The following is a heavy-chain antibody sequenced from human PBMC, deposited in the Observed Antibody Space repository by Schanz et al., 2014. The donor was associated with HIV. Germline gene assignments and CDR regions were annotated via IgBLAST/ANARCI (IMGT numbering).Heavy chain of an antibody. J-gene: IGHJ6*02. V-gene: IGHV3-9*01. CDR2: ISWNRGII. Sequence: EVQLVESGGGLVQPGRSLRLSCAASGFTFDDYAMHWVRQAPGKGLEWVSGISWNRGIIGYADSVKGRFTISRDNSKNTLYLQMNSLRAGDTAVYYCAKVRCTSSTCRVYYYYGTDVWGQGTTVSVSS. D-gene: IGHD2-2*01. CDR3: AKVRCTSSTCRVYYYYGTDV. CDR1: GFTFDDYA.